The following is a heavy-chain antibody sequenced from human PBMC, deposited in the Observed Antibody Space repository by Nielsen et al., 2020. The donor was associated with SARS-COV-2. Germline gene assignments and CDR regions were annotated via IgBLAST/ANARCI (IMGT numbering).Heavy chain of an antibody. CDR2: IYYSGST. J-gene: IGHJ6*02. CDR3: ARIQLWLSYYYYYGMDV. V-gene: IGHV4-39*01. D-gene: IGHD5-18*01. CDR1: GGSISSSSYY. Sequence: SETLSLTCTVSGGSISSSSYYWGWIRQPPGKGLEWIGSIYYSGSTYYNPSLKSRVTISVDTSKNQFSLKLSSVTAADTAVYYCARIQLWLSYYYYYGMDVWGQGTTVTVSS.